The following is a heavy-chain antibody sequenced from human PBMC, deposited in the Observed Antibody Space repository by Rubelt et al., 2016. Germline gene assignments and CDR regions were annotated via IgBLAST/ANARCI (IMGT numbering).Heavy chain of an antibody. D-gene: IGHD6-13*01. CDR1: GGSFSGYY. CDR3: ARGRRGSSSWLGRDYYGMDV. Sequence: QVQLQQWGAGLLKPSETLSLTCAVYGGSFSGYYCSWIRQPPGKGLEWIGEINHSGSTNYNPSLKSRGTLSVDTSKNEFSVKLSSGTAADTAVYYCARGRRGSSSWLGRDYYGMDVWGQGTTVTVSS. J-gene: IGHJ6*02. V-gene: IGHV4-34*01. CDR2: INHSGST.